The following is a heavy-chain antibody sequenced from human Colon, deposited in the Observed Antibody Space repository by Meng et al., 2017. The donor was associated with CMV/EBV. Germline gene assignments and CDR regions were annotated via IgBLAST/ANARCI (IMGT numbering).Heavy chain of an antibody. CDR3: ARARYSSAGAYYYCYGMDV. J-gene: IGHJ6*02. V-gene: IGHV4-34*01. CDR2: INHSGST. Sequence: GSLRLSCAVYGGSFSGYYWSWIRQPPGKGLEWIGEINHSGSTNYNPSLKSRVTISVDTSQNQLSQKLSSVTAADTAVYYCARARYSSAGAYYYCYGMDVWGQGTTVTVSS. CDR1: GGSFSGYY. D-gene: IGHD6-19*01.